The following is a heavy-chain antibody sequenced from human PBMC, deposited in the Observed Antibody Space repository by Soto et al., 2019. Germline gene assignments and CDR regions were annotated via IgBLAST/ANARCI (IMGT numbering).Heavy chain of an antibody. CDR1: GFTFDDYA. Sequence: PGGSLRLSCAASGFTFDDYAMHWVRQAPGKGLEWVSGISWNSGSIGYADSVKGRFTISRDNAKNSLYLQMNSLRAEDTALYYCAKVGWFDPWGQGTLVTVSS. CDR2: ISWNSGSI. V-gene: IGHV3-9*01. CDR3: AKVGWFDP. J-gene: IGHJ5*02.